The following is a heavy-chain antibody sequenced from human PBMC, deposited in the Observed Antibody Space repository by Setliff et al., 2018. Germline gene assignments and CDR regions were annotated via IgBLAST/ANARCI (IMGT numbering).Heavy chain of an antibody. V-gene: IGHV3-30*02. D-gene: IGHD3-10*01. Sequence: GGSLRLSCAASGFTFSSYGMHWVRQAPGKGLEWVAFIRYDGSNKYYADSVKGRFTISRDNSKNTLYLQMNSLRAEDTAVYYCAKGDYGSGSYSSYYGLDVWGQGTTVTVSS. J-gene: IGHJ6*02. CDR2: IRYDGSNK. CDR1: GFTFSSYG. CDR3: AKGDYGSGSYSSYYGLDV.